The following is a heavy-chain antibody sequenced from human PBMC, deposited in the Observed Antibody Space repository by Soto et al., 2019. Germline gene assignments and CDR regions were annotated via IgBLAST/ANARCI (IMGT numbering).Heavy chain of an antibody. CDR3: ARVGRNCSGGSCFAFDI. J-gene: IGHJ3*02. D-gene: IGHD2-15*01. Sequence: PSETLSLTCTVSGGSISSSGYYWSWIRQHPGKGLEWIGYIYYSGSTYYNPSLKSRVTISVDTSKNQFSLKLSSVTAADTAVYYCARVGRNCSGGSCFAFDIWGQGTMVTVSS. CDR2: IYYSGST. CDR1: GGSISSSGYY. V-gene: IGHV4-31*03.